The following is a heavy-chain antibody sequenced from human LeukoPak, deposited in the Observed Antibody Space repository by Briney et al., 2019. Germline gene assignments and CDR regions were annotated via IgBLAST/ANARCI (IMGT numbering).Heavy chain of an antibody. CDR3: ARGGEEPYGDARFDP. D-gene: IGHD4-17*01. J-gene: IGHJ5*02. CDR1: GFTFSHFW. V-gene: IGHV3-7*01. Sequence: GGSLRLSCAASGFTFSHFWMSWVRQAPGKGLEWVAYIKKTGSETYYVDSVKGRFTISRDNAKNSLYLQMNSLKAEDTAVNYCARGGEEPYGDARFDPWGQGTLVTVSS. CDR2: IKKTGSET.